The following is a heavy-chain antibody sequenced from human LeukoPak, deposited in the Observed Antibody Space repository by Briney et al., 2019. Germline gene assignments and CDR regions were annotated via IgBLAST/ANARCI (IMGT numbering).Heavy chain of an antibody. CDR3: ARVVCSSTSCYKGYMDV. CDR1: GYTFNNYG. Sequence: ASAKVSCKASGYTFNNYGISWVRQAPGQGLEWMGWVTSYNGDTNYAQKFQGRVTMSADTSTSTAYMELRSLRSDDTAVYYCARVVCSSTSCYKGYMDVWGKGTTVTISS. D-gene: IGHD2-2*01. V-gene: IGHV1-18*01. J-gene: IGHJ6*03. CDR2: VTSYNGDT.